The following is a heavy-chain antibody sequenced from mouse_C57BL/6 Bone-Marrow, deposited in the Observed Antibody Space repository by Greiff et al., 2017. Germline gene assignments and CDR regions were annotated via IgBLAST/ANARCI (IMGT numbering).Heavy chain of an antibody. Sequence: QVHVKQSGAELVRPGASVTLSCKASGYTFTDYEMHWVKQTPVHGLEWIGAIDPETGGTSYNQKFKGKAILTADKSSSTAYMELLSLTSEDSAVYYCTRKGGSSLDYWGQGTTLTVSS. CDR1: GYTFTDYE. J-gene: IGHJ2*01. D-gene: IGHD1-1*01. CDR3: TRKGGSSLDY. V-gene: IGHV1-15*01. CDR2: IDPETGGT.